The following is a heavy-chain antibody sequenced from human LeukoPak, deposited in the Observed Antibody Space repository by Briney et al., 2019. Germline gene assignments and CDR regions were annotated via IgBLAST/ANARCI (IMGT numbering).Heavy chain of an antibody. CDR3: ARGPRDCSSTSCYGWFDP. Sequence: SETLSLTCTVSGGSVTRGAYSWTWIRQPVGKGLEWIGRIYTSGDTKYNPSLKSRVTISVGASNNQFSLKLSSVTAADTAVYYCARGPRDCSSTSCYGWFDPWGQGTLVTVSS. J-gene: IGHJ5*02. V-gene: IGHV4-61*02. CDR2: IYTSGDT. D-gene: IGHD2-2*01. CDR1: GGSVTRGAYS.